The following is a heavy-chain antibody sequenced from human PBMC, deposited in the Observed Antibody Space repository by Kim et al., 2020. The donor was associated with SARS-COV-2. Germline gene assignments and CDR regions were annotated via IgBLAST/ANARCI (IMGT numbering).Heavy chain of an antibody. D-gene: IGHD1-26*01. Sequence: GGSLRLSCAASGLTFSSSEMNWVRQAPGKGLEWLSYISVSGSTIYYADSVKGRFTTSRDNAKNSLYLQMSSLRADDTAVYYCVRKGVGSALDIWGQGTILTVSS. CDR3: VRKGVGSALDI. V-gene: IGHV3-48*03. J-gene: IGHJ3*02. CDR2: ISVSGSTI. CDR1: GLTFSSSE.